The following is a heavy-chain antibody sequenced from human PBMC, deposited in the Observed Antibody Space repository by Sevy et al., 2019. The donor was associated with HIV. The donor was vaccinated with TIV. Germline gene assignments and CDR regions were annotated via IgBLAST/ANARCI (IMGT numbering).Heavy chain of an antibody. CDR1: GLSVSDNY. J-gene: IGHJ6*02. CDR3: ARDRYYDASGYYYYYYGMDV. V-gene: IGHV3-66*01. D-gene: IGHD3-22*01. CDR2: IYSDGRT. Sequence: GGSLRLSCAASGLSVSDNYMNWVRQAPGKGLELVSVIYSDGRTYYADSVKGRFTISRDNSQNTLYLHMNNLRPEDTAVYYCARDRYYDASGYYYYYYGMDVWSQGTTVTVS.